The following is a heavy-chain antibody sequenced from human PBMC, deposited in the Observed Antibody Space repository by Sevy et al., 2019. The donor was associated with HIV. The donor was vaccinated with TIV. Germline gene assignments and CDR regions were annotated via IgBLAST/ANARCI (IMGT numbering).Heavy chain of an antibody. CDR2: ISSSSSYI. CDR3: ASDNLRVVGNYYYYYGMDV. J-gene: IGHJ6*02. CDR1: GFTFSSYS. D-gene: IGHD3-10*01. Sequence: GGSLRLSCAASGFTFSSYSMNWVRQAPGKGLEWVSSISSSSSYIYYADSVKGRFTISRDNAKNSLYLQMNSLRAEDTAVYYCASDNLRVVGNYYYYYGMDVWGQGTTVTVSS. V-gene: IGHV3-21*01.